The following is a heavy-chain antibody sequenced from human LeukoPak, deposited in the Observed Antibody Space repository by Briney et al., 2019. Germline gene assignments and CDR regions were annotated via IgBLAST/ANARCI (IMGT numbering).Heavy chain of an antibody. J-gene: IGHJ6*02. D-gene: IGHD5-18*01. CDR2: IWYDGSNK. V-gene: IGHV3-33*01. Sequence: GRSLRLSCAASGFTFSSYGMHWVRQAPGKGLGWVAVIWYDGSNKYYADSVKGRFTISRDNSKNTLYLQMNSLRAEDTAVYYCARSSSGYSNGYYGMDVWGQGTTVTVSS. CDR1: GFTFSSYG. CDR3: ARSSSGYSNGYYGMDV.